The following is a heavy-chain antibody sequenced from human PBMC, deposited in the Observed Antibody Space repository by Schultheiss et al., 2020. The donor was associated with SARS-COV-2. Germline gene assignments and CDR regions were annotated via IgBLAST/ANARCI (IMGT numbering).Heavy chain of an antibody. Sequence: GSLRLSCTVSGGSISSYYWSWIRQPPGKGLEWIGYIYYSGSTYYNPSLKSRVTISVDTSKNQFSLKLSSVTAADTAVYYCARARVPDYWGQGTLVTVSS. CDR1: GGSISSYY. CDR3: ARARVPDY. J-gene: IGHJ4*02. CDR2: IYYSGST. V-gene: IGHV4-59*12. D-gene: IGHD5/OR15-5a*01.